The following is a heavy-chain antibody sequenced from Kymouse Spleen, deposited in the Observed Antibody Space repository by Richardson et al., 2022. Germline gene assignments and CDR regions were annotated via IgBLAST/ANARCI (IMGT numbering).Heavy chain of an antibody. CDR1: GGSVSSGSYY. Sequence: QVQLQESGPGLVKPSETLSLTCTVSGGSVSSGSYYWSWIRQPPGKGLEWIGYIYYSGSTNYNPSLKSRVTISVDTSKNQFSLKLSSVTAADTAVYYCARANYGEAFDIWGQGTMVTVSS. CDR2: IYYSGST. J-gene: IGHJ3*02. V-gene: IGHV4-61*01. CDR3: ARANYGEAFDI. D-gene: IGHD1-7*01,IGHD4-17*01,IGHD4-23*01.